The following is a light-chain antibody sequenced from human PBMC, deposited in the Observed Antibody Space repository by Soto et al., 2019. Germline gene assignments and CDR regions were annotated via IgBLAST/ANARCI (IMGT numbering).Light chain of an antibody. CDR1: QSVRTN. CDR3: HQYNNWYPLT. Sequence: EIKVTQSPSTLSVSPGDRTTLSCRASQSVRTNLAWYQQKPGQAPRLLIYGASTMDTGIPPRFSGSGSGTEFTTTISGRQYPDFFVYYYHQYNNWYPLTFGGGTKVDIK. J-gene: IGKJ4*01. CDR2: GAS. V-gene: IGKV3-15*01.